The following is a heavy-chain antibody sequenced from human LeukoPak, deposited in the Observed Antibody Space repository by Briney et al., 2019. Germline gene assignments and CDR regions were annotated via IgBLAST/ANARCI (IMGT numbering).Heavy chain of an antibody. Sequence: KPGRSLRLSSAASALTFSDYYMTCNSQAQGNGLEWISYISGSGTTLYYADSLKGRFTISRDNAENSLYLHLVSLRAEDTAVYYCARLPRGNADFDYWGQGTLVTVSS. V-gene: IGHV3-11*01. CDR3: ARLPRGNADFDY. CDR2: ISGSGTTL. J-gene: IGHJ4*02. CDR1: ALTFSDYY. D-gene: IGHD4-23*01.